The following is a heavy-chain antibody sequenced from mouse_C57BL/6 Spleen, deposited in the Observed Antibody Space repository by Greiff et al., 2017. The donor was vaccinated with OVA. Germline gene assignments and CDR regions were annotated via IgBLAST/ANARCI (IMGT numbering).Heavy chain of an antibody. D-gene: IGHD2-3*01. CDR2: INPNNGGT. CDR3: AGIYDGFRMDY. J-gene: IGHJ4*01. Sequence: EVQLQQSGPELVKPGASVKISCKASGYTFTDYYMNWVKQSHGKSLEWIGDINPNNGGTSYNQKFKGKATLTVDKSSSTAYMELRSLTSEDSAVYYCAGIYDGFRMDYWGQGTSVTVSS. V-gene: IGHV1-26*01. CDR1: GYTFTDYY.